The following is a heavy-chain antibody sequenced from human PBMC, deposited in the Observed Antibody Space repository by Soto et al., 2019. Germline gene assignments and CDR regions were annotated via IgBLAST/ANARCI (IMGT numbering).Heavy chain of an antibody. Sequence: QVQLQQWGAGLLKPSETLSLTCAVYGGSFSGYYWNWIRQPPGKGLEWIGEINHSGSTNYNPSFKSRVTLSVDTSKNQFSLKLSSVTAADTAVYYCARGWGRIFDYWGQGTLVTVSS. V-gene: IGHV4-34*01. J-gene: IGHJ4*02. CDR2: INHSGST. CDR1: GGSFSGYY. CDR3: ARGWGRIFDY. D-gene: IGHD7-27*01.